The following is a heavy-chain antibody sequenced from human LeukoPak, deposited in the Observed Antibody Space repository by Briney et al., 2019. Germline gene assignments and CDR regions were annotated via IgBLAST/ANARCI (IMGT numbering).Heavy chain of an antibody. Sequence: ASVKVSCKASGYTFTGYYMHWVRQAPGEGLEWMGGFDPEDGETIYAQKFQGRVTMTEDTSTDTAYMELSSLRSEDTAVYYCATLDYGGNGYYFDYWGQGTLVTVSS. J-gene: IGHJ4*02. CDR3: ATLDYGGNGYYFDY. CDR2: FDPEDGET. CDR1: GYTFTGYY. D-gene: IGHD4-23*01. V-gene: IGHV1-24*01.